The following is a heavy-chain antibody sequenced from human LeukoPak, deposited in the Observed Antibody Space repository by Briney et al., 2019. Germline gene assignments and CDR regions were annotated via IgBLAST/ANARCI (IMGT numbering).Heavy chain of an antibody. J-gene: IGHJ4*02. Sequence: GGSLRLSCAASGFTFSSYAMSWVRQAPGKGLEWVSAISGSGGSTYYADSVKGRFTIPRDNSKNTLYLQMNSLRAEDTAVYYCAKNNRIQLWFYFDYWGQGTLVTVSS. D-gene: IGHD5-18*01. CDR3: AKNNRIQLWFYFDY. CDR2: ISGSGGST. CDR1: GFTFSSYA. V-gene: IGHV3-23*01.